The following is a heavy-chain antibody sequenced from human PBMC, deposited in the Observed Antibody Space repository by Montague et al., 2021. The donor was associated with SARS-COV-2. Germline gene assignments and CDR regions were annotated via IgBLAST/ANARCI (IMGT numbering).Heavy chain of an antibody. Sequence: SETLSLTCTVSGGSISSYYWSWIRQPPGKGLEWIGYIYYSGSTNYNPSLKSRVTISVDTSKNQFSLKLSSVTAADTAVYYCARHKYDYVWGTSSGFFDYWGLGTLVTVCS. CDR3: ARHKYDYVWGTSSGFFDY. CDR1: GGSISSYY. CDR2: IYYSGST. D-gene: IGHD3-16*01. V-gene: IGHV4-59*08. J-gene: IGHJ4*02.